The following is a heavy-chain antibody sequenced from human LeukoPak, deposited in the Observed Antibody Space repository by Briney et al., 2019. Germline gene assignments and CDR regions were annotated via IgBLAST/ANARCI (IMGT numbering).Heavy chain of an antibody. D-gene: IGHD3-22*01. CDR3: AIHYDITPANFDY. V-gene: IGHV4-34*01. CDR1: SGSFSGNY. J-gene: IGHJ4*02. CDR2: INHSGST. Sequence: SETLSLTCDVYSGSFSGNYWSWIRQPPGKGLEWIGEINHSGSTNYNPSLKSRVTLSVDTSKNQVSLKLTSVSAADTAVYYCAIHYDITPANFDYWGQGTLVTVSS.